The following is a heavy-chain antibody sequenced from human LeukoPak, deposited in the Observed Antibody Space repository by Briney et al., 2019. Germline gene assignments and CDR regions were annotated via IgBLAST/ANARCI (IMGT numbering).Heavy chain of an antibody. D-gene: IGHD6-19*01. CDR1: GGSFSGYY. J-gene: IGHJ4*02. Sequence: SETLSLTCAVYGGSFSGYYWSLIRQPPGKGLEWIGEINHSGSTNYNPSLKSRVTISVDTSKNQFSLKLSSVTAADTAVYFCARDTFDSSGWIDYWGQGNLVNVSS. CDR3: ARDTFDSSGWIDY. CDR2: INHSGST. V-gene: IGHV4-34*01.